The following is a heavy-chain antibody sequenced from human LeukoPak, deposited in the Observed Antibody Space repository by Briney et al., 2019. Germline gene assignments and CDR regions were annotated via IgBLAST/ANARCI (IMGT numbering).Heavy chain of an antibody. CDR3: ARFGSGSWGSWFDP. V-gene: IGHV4-30-2*01. D-gene: IGHD3-10*01. Sequence: SETLSLTCAASGGSISSGGYSWSWIRQPPGKGLEWIGYIYHSGSTYYNPSLKSRVTISVDRSKNQFSLKLSSVAAADTAVYYCARFGSGSWGSWFDPWGQGTLVTVSS. CDR1: GGSISSGGYS. CDR2: IYHSGST. J-gene: IGHJ5*02.